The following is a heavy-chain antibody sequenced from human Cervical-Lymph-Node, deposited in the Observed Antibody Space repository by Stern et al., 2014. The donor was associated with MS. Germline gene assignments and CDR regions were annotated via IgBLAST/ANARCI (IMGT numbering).Heavy chain of an antibody. V-gene: IGHV3-21*01. CDR1: GFTFSTFS. J-gene: IGHJ4*02. Sequence: EVQLVESGGGLVKPGGSLRLSCAASGFTFSTFSMNWVRQAPGKGLEWVSSISSSSTYKSYADAVEGRFTSSRDNAKNSVYLQMNSLRDDDTAVYYCARDEVAGDFDYWGQGTPVTVSS. D-gene: IGHD6-19*01. CDR3: ARDEVAGDFDY. CDR2: ISSSSTYK.